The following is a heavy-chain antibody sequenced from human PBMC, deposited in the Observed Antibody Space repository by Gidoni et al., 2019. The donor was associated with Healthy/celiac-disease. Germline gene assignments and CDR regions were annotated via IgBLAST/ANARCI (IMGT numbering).Heavy chain of an antibody. Sequence: QVQLVQSGAEVKKPGPSVQVSCKASGYTFTSYYMHWVRQAPGQGLEWMGIINPSGGSTSYAQKFQGRVTMTRDTSTSTVYMELSSLRSEDTAVYYCARDSGSYTAIDYWGQGTLVTVSS. CDR1: GYTFTSYY. CDR3: ARDSGSYTAIDY. CDR2: INPSGGST. V-gene: IGHV1-46*01. D-gene: IGHD1-26*01. J-gene: IGHJ4*02.